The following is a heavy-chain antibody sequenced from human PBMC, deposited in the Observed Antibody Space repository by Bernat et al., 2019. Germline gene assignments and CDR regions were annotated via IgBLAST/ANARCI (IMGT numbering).Heavy chain of an antibody. D-gene: IGHD4/OR15-4a*01. CDR2: IKQDGSEK. J-gene: IGHJ4*02. CDR3: ARHPEYGGNTFLDY. Sequence: EVQLVESGGGLVQPGGPLRLSCAASGFTFRSYWMSWVRQAPGKGLEWVASIKQDGSEKCYADSVKGRFIISRDNAQNSLYLEMNSLRAEDTAVYYCARHPEYGGNTFLDYWGQGALVTVSS. V-gene: IGHV3-7*01. CDR1: GFTFRSYW.